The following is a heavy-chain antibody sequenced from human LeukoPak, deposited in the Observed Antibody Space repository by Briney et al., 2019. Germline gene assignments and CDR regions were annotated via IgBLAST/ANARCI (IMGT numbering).Heavy chain of an antibody. CDR3: ARQTGSGLFILP. V-gene: IGHV4-39*01. CDR1: GVSISSSNSC. J-gene: IGHJ4*02. D-gene: IGHD3/OR15-3a*01. Sequence: SETLSLTCTVSGVSISSSNSCWGWVRQPPGKGLEWIGSIYYSGNTYYNASPKSQVSISIDTSKNRFSLKLTSVTAADTAVYYCARQTGSGLFILPGGQGTLVTVSS. CDR2: IYYSGNT.